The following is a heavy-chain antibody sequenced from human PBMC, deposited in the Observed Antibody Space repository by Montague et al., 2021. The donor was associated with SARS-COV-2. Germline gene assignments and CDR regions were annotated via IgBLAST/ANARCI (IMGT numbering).Heavy chain of an antibody. J-gene: IGHJ6*02. V-gene: IGHV3-74*01. D-gene: IGHD6-13*01. CDR3: ARSGQQLVHPLATLYYYYGMDV. CDR1: GFTFSSYW. CDR2: INSDGSST. Sequence: QRLSCAASGFTFSSYWMHWVRQAPGKGLVWVSRINSDGSSTSYADSVKGRFTISRDNAKNTLYLQMNSLRAEDTAVYYCARSGQQLVHPLATLYYYYGMDVWGQGTTVTVSS.